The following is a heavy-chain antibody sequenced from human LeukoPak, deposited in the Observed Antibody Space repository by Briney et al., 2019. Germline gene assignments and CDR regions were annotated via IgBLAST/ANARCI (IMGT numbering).Heavy chain of an antibody. V-gene: IGHV1-18*01. J-gene: IGHJ4*02. D-gene: IGHD6-19*01. CDR3: AKDPHEFSSGWSHFDY. CDR2: ISAYNGNT. CDR1: GYIFTSYG. Sequence: ASVKVSCKASGYIFTSYGINWVRQAPGQGLEWMGWISAYNGNTNYAQKLQGRVTMTTDTSTSTAYMELRSLRSDDTAVYYCAKDPHEFSSGWSHFDYWGQGTLVTVSS.